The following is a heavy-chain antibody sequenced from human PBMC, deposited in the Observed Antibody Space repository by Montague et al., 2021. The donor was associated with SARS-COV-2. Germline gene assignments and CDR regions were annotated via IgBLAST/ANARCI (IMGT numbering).Heavy chain of an antibody. CDR1: GGSISSYY. V-gene: IGHV4-59*08. J-gene: IGHJ4*02. CDR2: IYYSGST. D-gene: IGHD3-3*01. CDR3: ATLPSSITIFGVVQGYYFDD. Sequence: SETLSLTCTVTGGSISSYYWSWIRQPPGKGLEWIGYIYYSGSTNYNPSLKSRVTISVDTSKNQFSRKLSSVTAADTAVYYCATLPSSITIFGVVQGYYFDDWGQGTLVTVSS.